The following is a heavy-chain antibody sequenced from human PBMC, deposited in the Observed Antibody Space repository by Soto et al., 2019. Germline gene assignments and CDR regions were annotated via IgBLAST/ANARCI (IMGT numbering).Heavy chain of an antibody. V-gene: IGHV4-34*01. CDR2: INHSGST. CDR1: GWTFSVYY. J-gene: IGHJ4*02. D-gene: IGHD2-21*01. Sequence: PSEPLSPTFHSYGWTFSVYYWTGIRQPPGPGLEWIGEINHSGSTNYNPSLKSRVTISVDTSKSHFSLKLTSVSAVDTAVYYCARDKIAGLFDYWGQGTLGTVS. CDR3: ARDKIAGLFDY.